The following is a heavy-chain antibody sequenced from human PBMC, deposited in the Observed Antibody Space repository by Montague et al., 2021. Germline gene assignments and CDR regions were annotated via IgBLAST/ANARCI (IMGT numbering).Heavy chain of an antibody. CDR1: GGAISSSSCY. CDR3: ARTSKFREYEGNYYYNALDV. CDR2: IYYSGST. D-gene: IGHD6-6*01. J-gene: IGHJ6*02. Sequence: SETLSLTCNVSGGAISSSSCYWGWIRQPPGKGLEWIGSIYYSGSTYYSPSLKSRVTISADTSQKQFSLKLRSVTAADTAVYYCARTSKFREYEGNYYYNALDVWGQGTTVTVSS. V-gene: IGHV4-39*01.